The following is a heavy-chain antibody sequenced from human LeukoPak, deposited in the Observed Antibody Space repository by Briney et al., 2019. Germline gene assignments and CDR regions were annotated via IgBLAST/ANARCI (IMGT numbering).Heavy chain of an antibody. CDR2: ISYDGSNK. V-gene: IGHV3-30-3*01. Sequence: GGSLRLSCAASGFTFNSYAMHWVRQDPGKGLEWVAVISYDGSNKYNADSVKGRFTISRDNSKNTLYLQMNSLRAEDTAVYYCARPKTFLEWLLLDYWGQGTLVTVSS. J-gene: IGHJ4*02. CDR3: ARPKTFLEWLLLDY. CDR1: GFTFNSYA. D-gene: IGHD3-3*02.